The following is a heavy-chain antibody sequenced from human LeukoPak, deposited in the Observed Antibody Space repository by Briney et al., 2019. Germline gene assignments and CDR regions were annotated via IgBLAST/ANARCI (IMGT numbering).Heavy chain of an antibody. CDR2: INHSGST. CDR3: ARRRYGGNPPEDY. D-gene: IGHD4-23*01. CDR1: GGSFSGYY. J-gene: IGHJ4*02. Sequence: PSETLSLTCAVYGGSFSGYYWSWIRQPPGKGLEWIGEINHSGSTNYNPSLKSRVTISVDTSKNQFSLKLSSVTAADTAVYYCARRRYGGNPPEDYWGQGTLVTVSS. V-gene: IGHV4-34*01.